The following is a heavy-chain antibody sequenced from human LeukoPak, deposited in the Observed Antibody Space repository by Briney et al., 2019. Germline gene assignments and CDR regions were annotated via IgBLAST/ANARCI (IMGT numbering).Heavy chain of an antibody. CDR1: GGTFSSYA. CDR3: ARDRYYYDSSGYHTAFDI. V-gene: IGHV1-69*04. CDR2: IIPIFGIA. J-gene: IGHJ3*02. D-gene: IGHD3-22*01. Sequence: EASVKVSCKASGGTFSSYAISGVRQAPGQGLEWMGRIIPIFGIANYAQKFQGRVTITADKSTSTAYMELSSLRSEDTAVYYCARDRYYYDSSGYHTAFDIWGQGTMVTVSS.